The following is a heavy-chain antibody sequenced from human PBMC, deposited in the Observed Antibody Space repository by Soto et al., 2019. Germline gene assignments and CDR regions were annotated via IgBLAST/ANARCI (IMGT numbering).Heavy chain of an antibody. J-gene: IGHJ4*02. Sequence: GGSLRLSCAASGFTFSSYGMHWVRQAPGKGLEWVAVIWYDGSNKYYADSVKGRFTISRDNSKNTLYLQMNSLRAEDTAVYYCARADVKAGTLNYWGQGTLVTVSS. CDR2: IWYDGSNK. CDR1: GFTFSSYG. CDR3: ARADVKAGTLNY. V-gene: IGHV3-33*01. D-gene: IGHD6-19*01.